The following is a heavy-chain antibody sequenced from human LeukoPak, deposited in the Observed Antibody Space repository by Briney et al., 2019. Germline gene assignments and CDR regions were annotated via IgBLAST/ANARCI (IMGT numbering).Heavy chain of an antibody. J-gene: IGHJ4*02. CDR2: ISSSSSYI. CDR3: ARDPGGDYVDY. D-gene: IGHD4-17*01. V-gene: IGHV3-21*01. Sequence: PGGSLRLSCAASGFTFSSYNMNWVRQAPGKGLEWVSSISSSSSYIYYADSVKGRFTISRDNAKNSLYLQMNSLRAEDTAVYYCARDPGGDYVDYWGQGTLVTVSS. CDR1: GFTFSSYN.